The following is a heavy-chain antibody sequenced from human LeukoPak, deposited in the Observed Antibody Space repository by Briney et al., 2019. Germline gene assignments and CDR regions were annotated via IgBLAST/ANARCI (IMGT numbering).Heavy chain of an antibody. V-gene: IGHV3-23*01. J-gene: IGHJ3*02. Sequence: SCKASGGTFSSYAMSWVRQAPGKGLEWVSAISGSGGSTYYADSVKGRFTISRDNSKNTLYLQMNSLRAEDTAVYYCAKGPHYLITMVKGAFDIWGQGTMVTVSS. CDR2: ISGSGGST. D-gene: IGHD3-10*01. CDR1: GGTFSSYA. CDR3: AKGPHYLITMVKGAFDI.